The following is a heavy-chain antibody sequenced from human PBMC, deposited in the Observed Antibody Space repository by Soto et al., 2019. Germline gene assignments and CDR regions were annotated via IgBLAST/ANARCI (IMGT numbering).Heavy chain of an antibody. J-gene: IGHJ3*02. CDR3: ARDDAFDNENGFDM. V-gene: IGHV3-33*01. CDR1: GFPWSFYG. Sequence: SLSLSCAVSGFPWSFYGFHWVRQSPGKGLEWLGVIVSDGSAIYHADSLEGRFFISRDNSKDILYLQMNSLRVEDTAVYYCARDDAFDNENGFDMWGQGTMVTVSS. CDR2: IVSDGSAI. D-gene: IGHD3-3*02.